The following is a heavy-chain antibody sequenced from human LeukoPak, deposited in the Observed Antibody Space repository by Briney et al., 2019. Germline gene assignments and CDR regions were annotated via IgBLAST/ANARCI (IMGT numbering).Heavy chain of an antibody. J-gene: IGHJ4*02. Sequence: ASVKVSCKASGYTFTGYYMHWVRQAPGQGLEWMGWINPNNAGTNYAQKFQGRVTMTRDTSISTAYMELSRLRSDDTAVYYCARTLYIAAAPGGFDYWGQGTLVTVSS. CDR1: GYTFTGYY. D-gene: IGHD6-13*01. CDR3: ARTLYIAAAPGGFDY. V-gene: IGHV1-2*02. CDR2: INPNNAGT.